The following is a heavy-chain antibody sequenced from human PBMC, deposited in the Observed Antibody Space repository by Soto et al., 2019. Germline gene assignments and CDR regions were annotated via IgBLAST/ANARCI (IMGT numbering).Heavy chain of an antibody. D-gene: IGHD5-12*01. CDR3: ATVPGPIVAADYYYYYGMDV. J-gene: IGHJ6*02. Sequence: TSVKVSCKVSGYTLTELSMHWVRQAPGKGLEWMGGFDPEDGETIYAQKFQGRVTMTGDTSTDTAYMELSSLRSEDTAVYYCATVPGPIVAADYYYYYGMDVWGQGTTVTVSS. CDR2: FDPEDGET. CDR1: GYTLTELS. V-gene: IGHV1-24*01.